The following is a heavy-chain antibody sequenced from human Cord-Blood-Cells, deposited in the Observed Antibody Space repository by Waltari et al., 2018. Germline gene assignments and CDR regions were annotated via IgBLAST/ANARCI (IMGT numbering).Heavy chain of an antibody. J-gene: IGHJ2*01. CDR2: INPNSGGT. Sequence: QVQLVQSGAEVKKPGASVKVSCKASGYTFTGYYMHWVRQAPGQGLEWMGWINPNSGGTNYAQKLQGWVTMTRDTSISTAYMELSRLRSDDTAVYYCARSAIGYWYFDLWGRGTLVTVSS. CDR3: ARSAIGYWYFDL. CDR1: GYTFTGYY. D-gene: IGHD3-16*01. V-gene: IGHV1-2*04.